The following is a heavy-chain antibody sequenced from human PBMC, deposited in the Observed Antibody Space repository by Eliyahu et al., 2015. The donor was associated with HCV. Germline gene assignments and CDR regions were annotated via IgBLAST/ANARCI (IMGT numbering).Heavy chain of an antibody. CDR2: ITHSGTT. CDR1: SGSFRGNY. CDR3: ARGPPIYYESGGYYYFDY. J-gene: IGHJ4*02. V-gene: IGHV4-34*01. Sequence: QVQLQQWGAGLLKPSETLSLTCAVYSGSFRGNYWSWIRQPPGKGLEWIGEITHSGTTNYNPSLKSRVTISVDASKNQFSLKLSSVTAADTAVYYCARGPPIYYESGGYYYFDYWGQGTLVTVSS. D-gene: IGHD3-22*01.